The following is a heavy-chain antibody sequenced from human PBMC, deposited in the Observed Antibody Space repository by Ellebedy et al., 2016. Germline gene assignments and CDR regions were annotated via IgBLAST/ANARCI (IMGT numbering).Heavy chain of an antibody. V-gene: IGHV3-66*01. CDR3: ARAEGDGYNYDY. J-gene: IGHJ4*02. D-gene: IGHD5-24*01. Sequence: GGSLRLSCAASGFTVSSNYMSWVRQALGKGLEWVSVSYSGGSTHYADSVKGRFTVSRDNSKNTLYLQMNSLRAEDTAVYYCARAEGDGYNYDYWGQGTLVTVSS. CDR2: SYSGGST. CDR1: GFTVSSNY.